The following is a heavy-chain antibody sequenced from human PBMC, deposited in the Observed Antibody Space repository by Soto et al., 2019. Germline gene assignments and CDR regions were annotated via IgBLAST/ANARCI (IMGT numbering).Heavy chain of an antibody. Sequence: ASVNVSFEASGYTFTSYYMHWVRQAPGQGLEWMGIINPSGGSTSYAQKFQGRVTMTRDTSTSTVYMELSSLRSEDTAVYYCARDWSQGMATEDYYYYGMDVWGQGTTVTVSS. D-gene: IGHD5-12*01. J-gene: IGHJ6*02. V-gene: IGHV1-46*01. CDR3: ARDWSQGMATEDYYYYGMDV. CDR1: GYTFTSYY. CDR2: INPSGGST.